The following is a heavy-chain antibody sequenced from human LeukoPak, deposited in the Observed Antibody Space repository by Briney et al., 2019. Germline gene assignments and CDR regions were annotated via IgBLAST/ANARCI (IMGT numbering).Heavy chain of an antibody. J-gene: IGHJ4*02. CDR3: AGGGYNYRYDY. CDR2: MFYGGTT. Sequence: PSETLSLTCTVSGGSINNYYWSWIRQPPWRGLEWVGYMFYGGTTNYNPSLKSRVTISVDSSKNQFFLNVTFVTTADTAMYYCAGGGYNYRYDYWGQGTLVTVSS. V-gene: IGHV4-59*01. D-gene: IGHD5-18*01. CDR1: GGSINNYY.